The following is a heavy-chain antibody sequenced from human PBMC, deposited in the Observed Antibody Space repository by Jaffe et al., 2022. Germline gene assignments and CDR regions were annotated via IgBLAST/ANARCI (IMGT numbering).Heavy chain of an antibody. V-gene: IGHV3-30*02. Sequence: QVQLVESGGGVVQPGGSLRLSCAASGFTFSSYGMHWVRQAPGKGLEWVAFIRYDGSNKYYADSVKGRFTISRDNSKNTLYLQMNSLRAEDTAVYYCAKDPSMVRGPPDYWGQGTLVTVSS. CDR1: GFTFSSYG. J-gene: IGHJ4*02. CDR3: AKDPSMVRGPPDY. D-gene: IGHD3-10*01. CDR2: IRYDGSNK.